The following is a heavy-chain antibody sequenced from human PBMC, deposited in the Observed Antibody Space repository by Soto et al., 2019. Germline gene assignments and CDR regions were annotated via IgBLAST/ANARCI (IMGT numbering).Heavy chain of an antibody. Sequence: PSETLSLTCAVYGGSFSGYYWSWIRQPPGKGLEWIGEINHSRSTNYNPSLKSRVTISVDTSKNQFSLKLSSVTAADTAVYYCARALVVPAAEYYYYYGMDVWGQGTTVTVSS. D-gene: IGHD2-2*01. J-gene: IGHJ6*02. CDR3: ARALVVPAAEYYYYYGMDV. CDR2: INHSRST. V-gene: IGHV4-34*01. CDR1: GGSFSGYY.